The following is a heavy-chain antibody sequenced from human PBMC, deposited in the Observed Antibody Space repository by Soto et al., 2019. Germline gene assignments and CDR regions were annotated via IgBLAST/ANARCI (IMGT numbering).Heavy chain of an antibody. CDR3: LKDAPNGSIDD. CDR2: VSPTGDTV. V-gene: IGHV3-9*01. D-gene: IGHD3-10*01. CDR1: GIRFEQYV. J-gene: IGHJ4*02. Sequence: VQVVASGGGLVQPGRSLRLSCAVSGIRFEQYVMHWARQAPGKGLECVSTVSPTGDTVAYADSVEGRFTVSRDNAKNSLYLQMNSLKGDDTAFNYCLKDAPNGSIDDWGQGTLVTVSS.